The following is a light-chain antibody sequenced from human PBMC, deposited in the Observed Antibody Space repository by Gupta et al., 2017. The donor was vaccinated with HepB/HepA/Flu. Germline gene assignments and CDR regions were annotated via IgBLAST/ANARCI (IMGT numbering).Light chain of an antibody. CDR1: QSVSSSY. CDR2: GAS. V-gene: IGKV3-20*01. J-gene: IGKJ1*01. CDR3: QHEGSSPRT. Sequence: EIVLTQSPGTLSLSPGERATLSCRASQSVSSSYLAWYQQKPGQAPRLLIYGASSRATGIPDRFSGSGYGTEFTLTISRREREDFAVYYCQHEGSSPRTFGQGTXVEIK.